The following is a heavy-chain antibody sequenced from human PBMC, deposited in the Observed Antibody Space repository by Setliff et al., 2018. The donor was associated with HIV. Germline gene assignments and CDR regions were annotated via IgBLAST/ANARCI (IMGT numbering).Heavy chain of an antibody. Sequence: PSETLSLTCSVSGVSITTDGYFWSWIRHYPGKGLEWIGYMYHTGNTYSNPSLASRLVMSLDPSKNQFSLKLNSMTAADTAMFYCAGGRYFRDISDSRFDFWGQGMLVTRLL. D-gene: IGHD2-21*02. CDR3: AGGRYFRDISDSRFDF. V-gene: IGHV4-31*03. CDR2: MYHTGNT. CDR1: GVSITTDGYF. J-gene: IGHJ4*02.